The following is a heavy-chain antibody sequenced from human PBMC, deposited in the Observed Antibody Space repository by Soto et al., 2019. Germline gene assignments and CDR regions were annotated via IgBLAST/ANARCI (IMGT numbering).Heavy chain of an antibody. D-gene: IGHD3-10*01. V-gene: IGHV4-4*02. Sequence: QVQLQESGPGLVKPSGTLSLTCAVSGGSISSSNWWIWVRQPPGKGLEWIGEIFHSGSTNYNPSLKSRVTISVDKSKNQFSLKLTSVTAADTAVYFCARDLRYGSQYYYYGMDVWGQGTTVTVSS. CDR2: IFHSGST. CDR1: GGSISSSNW. CDR3: ARDLRYGSQYYYYGMDV. J-gene: IGHJ6*02.